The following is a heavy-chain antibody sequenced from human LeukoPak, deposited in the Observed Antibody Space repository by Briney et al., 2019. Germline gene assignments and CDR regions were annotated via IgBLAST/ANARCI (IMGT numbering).Heavy chain of an antibody. CDR2: ISYDGSNK. V-gene: IGHV3-30-3*01. CDR3: ARGQRITMVRGVPPVGY. D-gene: IGHD3-10*01. Sequence: PGGSLRLSCAASGFTFSSYAMHWVRQAPGKGLEGVAVISYDGSNKYYADSVKGRFTISRDNSKNTLYLQMNSLRAEDTAVYYCARGQRITMVRGVPPVGYWGQGTLVTVSS. CDR1: GFTFSSYA. J-gene: IGHJ4*02.